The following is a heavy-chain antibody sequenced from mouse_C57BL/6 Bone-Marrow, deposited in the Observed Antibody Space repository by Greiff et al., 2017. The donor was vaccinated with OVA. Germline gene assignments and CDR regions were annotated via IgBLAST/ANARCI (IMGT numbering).Heavy chain of an antibody. V-gene: IGHV14-4*01. D-gene: IGHD2-3*01. CDR1: GFNIKDDY. CDR3: TTRYDGYLPYWYFDV. CDR2: IDPENGDT. Sequence: VQLKESGAELVRPGASVKLSCTASGFNIKDDYMHWVKQRPEQGLEWIGWIDPENGDTEYASKFQGKATITADTSSNTAYLQLSSLTSEDTAVYYCTTRYDGYLPYWYFDVWGTGTTVTVSS. J-gene: IGHJ1*03.